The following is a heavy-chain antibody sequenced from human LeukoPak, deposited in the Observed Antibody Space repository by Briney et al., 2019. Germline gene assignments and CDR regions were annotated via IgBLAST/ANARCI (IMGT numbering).Heavy chain of an antibody. J-gene: IGHJ6*03. D-gene: IGHD5-12*01. CDR2: ISAYNGNT. V-gene: IGHV1-18*01. CDR3: ARLYSGYGNYYYYMDV. CDR1: GYTFTSYG. Sequence: ASVKVSCKASGYTFTSYGISWVRQAPGQGLEWMGWISAYNGNTNYAQKLQGRVTMTGDTSISTAYMELSSLRSDDTAVYYCARLYSGYGNYYYYMDVWGKGTTVTVSS.